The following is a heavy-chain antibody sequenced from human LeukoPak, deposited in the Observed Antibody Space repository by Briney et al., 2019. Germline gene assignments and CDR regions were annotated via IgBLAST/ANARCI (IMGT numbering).Heavy chain of an antibody. CDR3: TRDRSRAEDY. V-gene: IGHV3-7*01. CDR2: INQGGSDK. J-gene: IGHJ4*02. Sequence: PGGSLRLSCAASGFTFSGHWMSWVRQAPGKGLEWVANINQGGSDKYYVDSVKGRFTISRDNANNLLYLQMNSLRGEDTAVYYCTRDRSRAEDYCGQGTLVTVSS. D-gene: IGHD1-14*01. CDR1: GFTFSGHW.